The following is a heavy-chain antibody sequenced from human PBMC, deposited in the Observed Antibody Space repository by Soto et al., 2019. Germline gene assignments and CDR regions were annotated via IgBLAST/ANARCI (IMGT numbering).Heavy chain of an antibody. V-gene: IGHV3-30-3*01. CDR1: GFTFSSYA. CDR3: ARVGGDDYYYYGMDV. D-gene: IGHD4-17*01. Sequence: QVQLVESGGGVVQPGRSLRLSCAASGFTFSSYAMHWVRQAPGKGLEWVAVISYDGSNKYYADSVKGRFTISRDNSKNTLYLQMNSLRAEDTAVYYCARVGGDDYYYYGMDVWGQGTTVTVSS. J-gene: IGHJ6*02. CDR2: ISYDGSNK.